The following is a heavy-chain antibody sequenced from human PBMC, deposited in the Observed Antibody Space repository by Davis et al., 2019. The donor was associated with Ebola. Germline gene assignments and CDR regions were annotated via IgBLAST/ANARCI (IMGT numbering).Heavy chain of an antibody. CDR3: ARVGYGDYWRWFDP. D-gene: IGHD4-17*01. CDR2: ISTSGNNT. V-gene: IGHV3-23*01. J-gene: IGHJ5*02. CDR1: GFTLRRYA. Sequence: GGSLRLSCAVSGFTLRRYAMSWVRQAPGKGLEWVSMISTSGNNTYYADSMKGRFTISRDNSKNTLYLQMNSLRAEDTAVYYCARVGYGDYWRWFDPWGQGTLVTVSS.